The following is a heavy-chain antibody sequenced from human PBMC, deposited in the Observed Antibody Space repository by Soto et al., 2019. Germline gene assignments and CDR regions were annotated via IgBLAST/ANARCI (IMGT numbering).Heavy chain of an antibody. J-gene: IGHJ4*02. CDR3: AKPLVRGVSRLSDY. CDR2: ISGSGGST. Sequence: GGSLRLSCAASGFTFSSYAMSWVRQAPGKGLEWVSAISGSGGSTYYADSVKGRFTISRDNSKNTLYLQMNSLRAEDTAVYYCAKPLVRGVSRLSDYWGQGTLVTVSS. CDR1: GFTFSSYA. V-gene: IGHV3-23*01. D-gene: IGHD3-10*01.